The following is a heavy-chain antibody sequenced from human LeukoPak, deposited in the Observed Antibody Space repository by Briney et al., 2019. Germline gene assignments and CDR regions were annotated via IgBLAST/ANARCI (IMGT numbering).Heavy chain of an antibody. Sequence: SETLSLTCTVSGGSNSSYYWSWIRQPPGKGLEWIGYIYYSGSTNYNPSLKSRVTISVDTSKNQFSLKLSSVTAADTAVYYCAGGQMFTSGGFDDWGQGTLVTVSS. CDR1: GGSNSSYY. J-gene: IGHJ4*02. CDR2: IYYSGST. V-gene: IGHV4-59*08. D-gene: IGHD6-19*01. CDR3: AGGQMFTSGGFDD.